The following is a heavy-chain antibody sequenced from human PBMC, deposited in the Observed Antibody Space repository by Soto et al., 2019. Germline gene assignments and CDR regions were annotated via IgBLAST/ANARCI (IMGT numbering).Heavy chain of an antibody. J-gene: IGHJ6*04. CDR1: GGSISSYY. CDR2: IYYSGST. CDR3: ARDSLEYCSSTSCYSGMDV. Sequence: SETLSLTCTASGGSISSYYWSWIRQPPGKGLEWIGYIYYSGSTNYNPSLKSRVTISVDTSKNQFSLKLSSVTAADTAVYYCARDSLEYCSSTSCYSGMDVWGKGTTVTVSS. V-gene: IGHV4-59*01. D-gene: IGHD2-2*01.